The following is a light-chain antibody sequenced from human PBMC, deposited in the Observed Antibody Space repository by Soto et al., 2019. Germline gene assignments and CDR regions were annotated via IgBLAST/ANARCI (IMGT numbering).Light chain of an antibody. CDR2: EVS. J-gene: IGLJ2*01. V-gene: IGLV2-14*01. CDR1: SSDVGTYNY. Sequence: QSALTQPASVSGSPGQSITISCTGTSSDVGTYNYVSWYQQYPGKAPKLMISEVSNRPSGVSNRFSGSKSGNTASLTISGLQAEDEADYYCSSYMGTGHVLFGGGTKLTVL. CDR3: SSYMGTGHVL.